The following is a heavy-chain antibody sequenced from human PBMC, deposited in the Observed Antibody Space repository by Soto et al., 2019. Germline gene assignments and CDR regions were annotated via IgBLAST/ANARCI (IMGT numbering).Heavy chain of an antibody. V-gene: IGHV1-69*06. CDR3: ASRGYYYDSSGYYFDY. CDR1: GGTFSSYA. CDR2: IIPIFGTA. D-gene: IGHD3-22*01. J-gene: IGHJ4*02. Sequence: QVQLVQSGAEVKKPGSSVKVSCKASGGTFSSYAISWVRQAPGQGLEWMGGIIPIFGTANYAQKFQGRVTITADKSTSTAYMELSSLRSEDTAGYYCASRGYYYDSSGYYFDYWGQGTLVTVSS.